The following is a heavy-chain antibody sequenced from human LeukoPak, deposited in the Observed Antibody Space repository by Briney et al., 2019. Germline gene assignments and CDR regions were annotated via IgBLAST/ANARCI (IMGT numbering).Heavy chain of an antibody. J-gene: IGHJ5*02. D-gene: IGHD2-2*01. V-gene: IGHV1-46*01. Sequence: ASVKVSCKASGYTFTSYYMHWVRQAPGQGLEWMGIINPSGGSTSYAQKFQGRVTMTRDTSTSTVYMELSSLRSEDTAVYYCARGVVVPAAIPFVSWFDPWGQGTLVTVSS. CDR1: GYTFTSYY. CDR3: ARGVVVPAAIPFVSWFDP. CDR2: INPSGGST.